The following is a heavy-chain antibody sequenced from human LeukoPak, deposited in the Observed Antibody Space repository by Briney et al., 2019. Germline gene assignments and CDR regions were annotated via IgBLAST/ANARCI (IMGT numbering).Heavy chain of an antibody. CDR2: ISHSGTT. V-gene: IGHV4-38-2*02. J-gene: IGHJ3*02. CDR3: ARGDIAVAPSGAFEI. Sequence: TSETLSLTCTVSGYSISSGYYWGWIRQPPGKGLEWIGSISHSGTTYYNPSLKSRVTISIDTSKNQLSLTLNSVTAADTAVYYCARGDIAVAPSGAFEIWGQGTMVTISS. D-gene: IGHD6-19*01. CDR1: GYSISSGYY.